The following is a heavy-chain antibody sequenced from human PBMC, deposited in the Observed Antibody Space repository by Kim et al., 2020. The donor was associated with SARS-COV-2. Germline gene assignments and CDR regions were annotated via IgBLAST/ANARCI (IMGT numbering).Heavy chain of an antibody. CDR3: ATSQTYYYGSGSYGFDY. J-gene: IGHJ4*02. Sequence: FQGRVTMTEDTSTDTAYMELSSLRSEDTAVYYCATSQTYYYGSGSYGFDYWGQGTLVTVSS. V-gene: IGHV1-24*01. D-gene: IGHD3-10*01.